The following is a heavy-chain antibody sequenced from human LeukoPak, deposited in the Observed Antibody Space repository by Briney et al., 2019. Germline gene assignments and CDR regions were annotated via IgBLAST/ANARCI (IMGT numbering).Heavy chain of an antibody. CDR2: INHSGST. CDR3: AREYRTDYDILTGYLGFGRYYYYMDV. CDR1: GGSFSGYY. Sequence: PSETLSLTCAVYGGSFSGYYWSWIRQPPGKGLEWIGEINHSGSTNYNPSLKSRVTISVDTSKNQFSLKLSSVTAADTAVYYCAREYRTDYDILTGYLGFGRYYYYMDVWGKGTTVTVSS. J-gene: IGHJ6*03. V-gene: IGHV4-34*01. D-gene: IGHD3-9*01.